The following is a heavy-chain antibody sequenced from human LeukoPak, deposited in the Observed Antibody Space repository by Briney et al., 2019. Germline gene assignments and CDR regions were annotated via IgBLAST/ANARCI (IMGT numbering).Heavy chain of an antibody. CDR3: ARDLYYYGSGSYFGDAFDI. Sequence: ASVKVSCKASGYTFTSYAMNWVRQAPGQGLEWMGWISAYNGNTNYAQKLQGRVTMTTDTSTSTAYMELRSLRSDDTAVYYCARDLYYYGSGSYFGDAFDIWGQGTMVTVSS. V-gene: IGHV1-18*01. CDR1: GYTFTSYA. J-gene: IGHJ3*02. CDR2: ISAYNGNT. D-gene: IGHD3-10*01.